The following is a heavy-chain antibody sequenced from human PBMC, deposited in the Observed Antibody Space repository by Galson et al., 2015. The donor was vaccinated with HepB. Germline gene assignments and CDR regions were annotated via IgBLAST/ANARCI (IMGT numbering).Heavy chain of an antibody. D-gene: IGHD3-10*01. V-gene: IGHV3-30-3*01. CDR1: GFTFSSYA. CDR2: ISYDGSNK. CDR3: ARDGVRRGVIIAGLDY. Sequence: SLRLSCAASGFTFSSYAMHWVRQAPGKGLEWVAVISYDGSNKYYADSVKGRFTISRDNSKNTLYLQMNSLRAEDTAVYYCARDGVRRGVIIAGLDYWGQGTLVTVSS. J-gene: IGHJ4*02.